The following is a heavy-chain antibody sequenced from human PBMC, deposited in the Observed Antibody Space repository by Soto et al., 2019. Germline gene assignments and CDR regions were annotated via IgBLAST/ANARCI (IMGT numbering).Heavy chain of an antibody. CDR3: ARVKFLPPGVPLDY. CDR2: INHSGST. CDR1: GGSIRNNYVY. V-gene: IGHV4-39*07. D-gene: IGHD3-10*01. Sequence: QLQLQESGPGLVKPSETLSLTCAVSGGSIRNNYVYWGWIRQPPGKGLEWIGEINHSGSTNYNPSLKSRVTISVDTSKNQFSLKLSSVTAADTAVYYCARVKFLPPGVPLDYWGQGTLVTVSS. J-gene: IGHJ4*02.